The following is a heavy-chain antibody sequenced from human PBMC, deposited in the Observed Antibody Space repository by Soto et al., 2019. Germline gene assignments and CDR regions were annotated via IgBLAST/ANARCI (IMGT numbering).Heavy chain of an antibody. V-gene: IGHV4-30-2*01. J-gene: IGHJ5*02. Sequence: LSLTCAVSGGSISSGGYSWSWFRQPPGKGLEWIGYIYHNRNTYYNPSLKSRVTISVDRSKNQFSLKLSSVTAADTAMYYCARVPSPWGQGTLVTVSS. CDR1: GGSISSGGYS. CDR2: IYHNRNT. CDR3: ARVPSP.